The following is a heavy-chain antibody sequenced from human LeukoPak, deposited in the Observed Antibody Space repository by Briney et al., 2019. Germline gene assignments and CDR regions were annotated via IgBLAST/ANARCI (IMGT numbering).Heavy chain of an antibody. V-gene: IGHV3-48*04. CDR3: ARDRVVVTAIQNRYFDY. D-gene: IGHD2-21*02. J-gene: IGHJ4*02. CDR1: GFTFSSYG. CDR2: ISRSGSTI. Sequence: GGSLRLSCAASGFTFSSYGMNWVRQAPGKGLGWVSYISRSGSTIYYADSVKGRFTISRDNAKNSLYLQMKSLRAEDTAVYYCARDRVVVTAIQNRYFDYWGQGTLVTVSS.